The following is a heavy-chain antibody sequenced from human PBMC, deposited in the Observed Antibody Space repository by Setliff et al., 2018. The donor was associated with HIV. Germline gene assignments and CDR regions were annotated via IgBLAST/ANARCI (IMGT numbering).Heavy chain of an antibody. J-gene: IGHJ4*01. D-gene: IGHD1-26*01. CDR1: GASISSSSYY. CDR2: LRPSGNT. CDR3: ASHLPPYSGNFDY. Sequence: SETLSLTCSVSGASISSSSYYWGWIRQPPGKGLEWIGSLRPSGNTYYNPSLKSRVTISVDTSKNQISLKLSSVTAADTAVYYCASHLPPYSGNFDYWGHGTLVTVSS. V-gene: IGHV4-39*01.